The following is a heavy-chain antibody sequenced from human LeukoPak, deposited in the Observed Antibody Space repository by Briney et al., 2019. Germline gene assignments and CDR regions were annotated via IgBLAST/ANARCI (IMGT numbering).Heavy chain of an antibody. CDR3: ATIKRGNIFGYFDF. D-gene: IGHD5-18*01. J-gene: IGHJ4*02. CDR2: LYGSGTT. Sequence: PSETLSLTCTVSGVSISSHYWGWIRQPPGRGLEWIGYLYGSGTTKDNPSLRSRVTLSPDTSKSQFSLRLSSVTAADTAVYYCATIKRGNIFGYFDFWGQGILVAVSS. CDR1: GVSISSHY. V-gene: IGHV4-59*11.